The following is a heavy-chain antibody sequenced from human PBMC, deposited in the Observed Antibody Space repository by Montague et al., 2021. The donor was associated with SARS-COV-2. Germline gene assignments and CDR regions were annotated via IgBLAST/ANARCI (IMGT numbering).Heavy chain of an antibody. CDR2: IYYSGST. J-gene: IGHJ6*02. D-gene: IGHD3-10*01. CDR1: GGSISSSSYY. V-gene: IGHV4-39*07. CDR3: AGEGTGRYYCYGMDV. Sequence: SETLSLTCTVSGGSISSSSYYWGWIRQPPGKGLEWIGSIYYSGSTYYNPSLKSRVTISVDTSKNQFSLKLSSVTAADTAVYYCAGEGTGRYYCYGMDVWGQGTTVTVSS.